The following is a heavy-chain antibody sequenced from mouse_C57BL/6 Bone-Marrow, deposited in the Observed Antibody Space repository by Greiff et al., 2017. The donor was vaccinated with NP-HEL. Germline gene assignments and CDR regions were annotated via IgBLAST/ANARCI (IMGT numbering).Heavy chain of an antibody. Sequence: QVHVKQSGAELARPGASVKLSCKASGYTFTSYGISWVKQRTGQGLEWIGEIYPRSGNTYYNERFKGKATLTVDKSSSTAYMELRSLTSEDSAVYFCASSDYDYAMDYWGQGTSVTVSS. CDR2: IYPRSGNT. J-gene: IGHJ4*01. CDR3: ASSDYDYAMDY. D-gene: IGHD2-4*01. CDR1: GYTFTSYG. V-gene: IGHV1-81*01.